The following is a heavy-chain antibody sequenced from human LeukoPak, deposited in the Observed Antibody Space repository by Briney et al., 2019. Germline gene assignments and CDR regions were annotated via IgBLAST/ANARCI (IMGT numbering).Heavy chain of an antibody. CDR1: GFTFSSYW. V-gene: IGHV3-74*01. Sequence: PGGSLRLSCAASGFTFSSYWMHWVRQAPGKGLVWVSRINSDGSSTSYADSVKGRFTISRDNAKNTLYLQMNSLRAEDTAVYYCARLYYGYFFDYWGQGTLVTVSS. CDR3: ARLYYGYFFDY. D-gene: IGHD3-10*01. J-gene: IGHJ4*02. CDR2: INSDGSST.